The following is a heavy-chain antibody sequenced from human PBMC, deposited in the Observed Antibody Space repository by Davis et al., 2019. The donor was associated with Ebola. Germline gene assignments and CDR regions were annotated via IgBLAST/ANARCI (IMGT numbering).Heavy chain of an antibody. D-gene: IGHD3-10*01. V-gene: IGHV5-51*01. CDR3: ARMGKSYYDSLWDY. Sequence: GESLKISCKGSGYSFNTYWIAWARQMPGKGLEWMGIIYPHDSDIRYSPSFEGQVTISVDRSISTAYLQWSSLKASDTAMYYCARMGKSYYDSLWDYWGQGTLVTVSS. CDR1: GYSFNTYW. CDR2: IYPHDSDI. J-gene: IGHJ4*02.